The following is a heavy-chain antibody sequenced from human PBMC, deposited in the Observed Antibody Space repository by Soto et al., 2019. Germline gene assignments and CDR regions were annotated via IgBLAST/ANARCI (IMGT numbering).Heavy chain of an antibody. CDR3: ATGGWNYVQSYYYYYYGMHX. CDR2: SNPSSGGT. Sequence: ASLKVSCNAAGYTFTGYYMHWVRQAPGQGLEWMGFSNPSSGGTNYAHKFQGRVSMTRETSISTAYMELSRLRSDDTAVYYCATGGWNYVQSYYYYYYGMHXWGQGTTVPVS. CDR1: GYTFTGYY. J-gene: IGHJ6*02. D-gene: IGHD1-7*01. V-gene: IGHV1-2*07.